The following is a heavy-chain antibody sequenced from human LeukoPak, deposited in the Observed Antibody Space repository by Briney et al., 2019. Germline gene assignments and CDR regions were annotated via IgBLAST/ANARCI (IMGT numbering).Heavy chain of an antibody. CDR3: ARLGGFRLRGMGTPYDNRKYYFDY. D-gene: IGHD2-15*01. V-gene: IGHV4-38-2*02. Sequence: SETLSLTCTVSGYSISSGYYWGWIRQPPGKGLEWIGSIYHSGSTYYNPSLKSRVTISVDTSKNQFSLKLSSVTAADTAVYYCARLGGFRLRGMGTPYDNRKYYFDYWGQGTLVTVSS. CDR2: IYHSGST. J-gene: IGHJ4*02. CDR1: GYSISSGYY.